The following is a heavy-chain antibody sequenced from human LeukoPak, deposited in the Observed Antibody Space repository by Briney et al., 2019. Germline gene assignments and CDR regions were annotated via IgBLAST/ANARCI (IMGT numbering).Heavy chain of an antibody. J-gene: IGHJ3*02. D-gene: IGHD3-22*01. CDR3: ARDRADSSGPEDAFDI. CDR1: GGSISSYY. CDR2: IYYSGST. Sequence: PSETLSLTCTVSGGSISSYYWSWIRQPPGKGLEWIGYIYYSGSTNYNPSLKSRVTISVDTSKNQFSLKLSSVTAADTAVYYCARDRADSSGPEDAFDIWGQGTMVTVSS. V-gene: IGHV4-59*01.